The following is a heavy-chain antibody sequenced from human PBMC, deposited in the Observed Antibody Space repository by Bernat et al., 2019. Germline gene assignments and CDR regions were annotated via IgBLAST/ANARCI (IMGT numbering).Heavy chain of an antibody. CDR3: AREDDWNYSGFYYYYGMDV. V-gene: IGHV3-48*01. J-gene: IGHJ6*02. Sequence: EVQLVESGGGLVQPGGSLRLSCAASGFTFSSYSMNWVRQAPWKGLEWVSYISSSSSTIYYADSVKGRFTISRDNAKNSLYLQMNSLRAEDTAVYYCAREDDWNYSGFYYYYGMDVWGQGTTVTVSS. CDR2: ISSSSSTI. D-gene: IGHD1-7*01. CDR1: GFTFSSYS.